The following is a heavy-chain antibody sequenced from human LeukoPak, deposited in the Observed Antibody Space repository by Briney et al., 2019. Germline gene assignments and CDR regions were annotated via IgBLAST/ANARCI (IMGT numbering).Heavy chain of an antibody. CDR2: ISAYNGNT. CDR3: ARVSSGSYYVSYYYMDV. J-gene: IGHJ6*03. CDR1: GYTFTSYG. D-gene: IGHD1-26*01. V-gene: IGHV1-18*01. Sequence: ASVKVSCKASGYTFTSYGISWVRQAPGQGLEWMGWISAYNGNTNYAQKLQGRVTMTTDTSTSTAYMELRSLRSDDTAVYYCARVSSGSYYVSYYYMDVWGKGTTVTVSS.